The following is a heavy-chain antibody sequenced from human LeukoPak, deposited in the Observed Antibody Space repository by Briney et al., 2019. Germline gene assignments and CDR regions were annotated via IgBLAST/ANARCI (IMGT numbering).Heavy chain of an antibody. CDR1: GYSFTSYY. J-gene: IGHJ3*02. Sequence: GESLQISCKGSGYSFTSYYIDWVRQMPGKGLEWMGIIYPGDSDTTYSPSFQGQVTISADKSISTAYLQWSSLKASDTAIYYCASHYYDRSDAFDIWGQGTMVTVSS. CDR2: IYPGDSDT. D-gene: IGHD3-22*01. CDR3: ASHYYDRSDAFDI. V-gene: IGHV5-51*01.